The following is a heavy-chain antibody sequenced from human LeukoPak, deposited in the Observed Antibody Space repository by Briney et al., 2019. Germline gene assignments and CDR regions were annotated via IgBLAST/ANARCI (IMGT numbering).Heavy chain of an antibody. Sequence: PSETLSLTCAVYGGSFSGYYWSWIRQPPGKGLEWIGEINHSGSTNYNPSLKSRVTISVDTSKNQFSLKLSSVTAADTAVYYCARGQEMGDAFDIWGQGTMVTVSS. V-gene: IGHV4-34*01. CDR1: GGSFSGYY. CDR3: ARGQEMGDAFDI. J-gene: IGHJ3*02. CDR2: INHSGST. D-gene: IGHD5-24*01.